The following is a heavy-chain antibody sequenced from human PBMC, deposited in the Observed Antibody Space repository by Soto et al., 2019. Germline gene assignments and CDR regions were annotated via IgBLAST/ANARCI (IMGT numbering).Heavy chain of an antibody. J-gene: IGHJ4*02. CDR2: INHSGST. CDR3: ARVTYGDYGGYYFDY. Sequence: SETLSLTCTVSGGSISTSSYYWGWIRQPPGKGLEWIGEINHSGSTNYNPSLKSRVTISVDTSKNQFSLKLSSVTAADTAVYYCARVTYGDYGGYYFDYWGQGTLVTVSS. V-gene: IGHV4-39*07. D-gene: IGHD4-17*01. CDR1: GGSISTSSYY.